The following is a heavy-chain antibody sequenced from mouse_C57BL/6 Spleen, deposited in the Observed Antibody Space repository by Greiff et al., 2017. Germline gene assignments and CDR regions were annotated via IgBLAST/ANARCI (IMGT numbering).Heavy chain of an antibody. D-gene: IGHD2-5*01. J-gene: IGHJ3*01. V-gene: IGHV1-63*01. CDR1: GYPFTNSW. Sequence: QVQLQQSGAELVRPGTSVKMSCKASGYPFTNSWIGWAKPRPGHGLEWIGDIYPGGGYSNYHEKLTGTATLTADKYSSPAYMQFSSLTSDDSAIYYCARSEGAHSNYLQWFAYWGQWALVTVSA. CDR3: ARSEGAHSNYLQWFAY. CDR2: IYPGGGYS.